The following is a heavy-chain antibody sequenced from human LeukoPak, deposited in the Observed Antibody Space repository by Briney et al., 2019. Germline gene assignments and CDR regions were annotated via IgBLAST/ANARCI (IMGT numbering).Heavy chain of an antibody. CDR3: ARALSDNQAFDI. Sequence: SETLSLTCIVSGGSITSYSWGWIRQPAGKGLEWIGRLSPSGSFTYSPSLKSRVTMSVDTSKNHFSLKLNSVTAADTAVYYCARALSDNQAFDIWGQGTVVTVSS. D-gene: IGHD1-14*01. J-gene: IGHJ3*02. CDR1: GGSITSYS. V-gene: IGHV4-4*07. CDR2: LSPSGSF.